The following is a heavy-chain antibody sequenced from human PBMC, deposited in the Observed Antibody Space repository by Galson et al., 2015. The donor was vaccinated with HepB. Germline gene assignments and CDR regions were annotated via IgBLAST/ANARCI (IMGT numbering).Heavy chain of an antibody. Sequence: SLRLSCAASGFTFTDYAMSWVRQAPGKGLEWVSTISASGGSTYYADSVMGRFTISRDNSKNTLCLQMNGLRAEDTAKYYCAKGCRNTAVADWGQGTLVTVSS. CDR3: AKGCRNTAVAD. J-gene: IGHJ4*02. D-gene: IGHD5-18*01. V-gene: IGHV3-23*01. CDR2: ISASGGST. CDR1: GFTFTDYA.